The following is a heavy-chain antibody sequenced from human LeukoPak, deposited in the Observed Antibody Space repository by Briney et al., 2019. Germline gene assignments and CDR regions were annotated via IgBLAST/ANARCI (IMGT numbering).Heavy chain of an antibody. CDR1: GDSISSGY. V-gene: IGHV4-38-2*02. D-gene: IGHD3-10*01. J-gene: IGHJ4*02. CDR2: IYHNGRT. Sequence: PSETLSLTCTVSGDSISSGYWVWIWQSPGKGLEWIGNIYHNGRTYYNPSLKSRVSISVDTSKNQFSLKLSSVTAADTAVYYCAADTYYYGSGTDYWGQGTLVTVSS. CDR3: AADTYYYGSGTDY.